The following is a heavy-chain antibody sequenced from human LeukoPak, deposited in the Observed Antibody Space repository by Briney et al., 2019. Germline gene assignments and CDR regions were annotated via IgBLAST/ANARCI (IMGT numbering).Heavy chain of an antibody. CDR1: GGSLSSYY. J-gene: IGHJ5*02. CDR2: VYYSGST. V-gene: IGHV4-59*01. Sequence: SETLSLTCTVSGGSLSSYYSSWIPHPPGKGLEWSGYVYYSGSTNYNPSLKSRVTISVDTSKNQFSLKLSSVTAADTAVYYCARDATLYGLSSFDPWGQGTLVTVSS. CDR3: ARDATLYGLSSFDP. D-gene: IGHD2/OR15-2a*01.